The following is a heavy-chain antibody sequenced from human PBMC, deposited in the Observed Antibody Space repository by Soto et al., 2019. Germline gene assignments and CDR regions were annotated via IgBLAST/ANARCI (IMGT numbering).Heavy chain of an antibody. CDR1: GFTFSSYA. V-gene: IGHV3-23*01. CDR2: ISGSGGST. J-gene: IGHJ6*02. Sequence: GGSLRLSCAASGFTFSSYAMSWVRQAPGKGLEWVSAISGSGGSTYYADSVKGRFTISRDNSKNTLHLQMNSLKTEDTAVYYCTTGSVEGVSGQGTTVTVSS. D-gene: IGHD2-15*01. CDR3: TTGSVEGV.